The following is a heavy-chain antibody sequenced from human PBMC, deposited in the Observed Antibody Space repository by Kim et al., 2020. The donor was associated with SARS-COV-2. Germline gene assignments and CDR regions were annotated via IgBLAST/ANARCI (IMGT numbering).Heavy chain of an antibody. J-gene: IGHJ6*02. CDR3: ARDRRSWYGDYYYGMDV. V-gene: IGHV3-13*01. D-gene: IGHD6-13*01. CDR2: IGTAGDT. CDR1: GFTFSSYD. Sequence: GGSLRLSCAASGFTFSSYDMHWVRQATGKGLEWVSAIGTAGDTYYPGSVKGRFTISRENAKNSLYLQMNSLRARDTAVYYCARDRRSWYGDYYYGMDVWGQGTTVTVSS.